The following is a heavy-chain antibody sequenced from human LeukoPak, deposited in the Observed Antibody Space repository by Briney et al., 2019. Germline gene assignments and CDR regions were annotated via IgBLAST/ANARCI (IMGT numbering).Heavy chain of an antibody. V-gene: IGHV3-23*01. D-gene: IGHD1-26*01. CDR3: AKGASGNYYIYFDY. CDR2: ISGSDGST. J-gene: IGHJ4*02. CDR1: GFTFSTYA. Sequence: GGSLRLSCAASGFTFSTYAMNWVRQSPGKGLEWVSSISGSDGSTYYADSVKGRFTISRDNSKNTLYLQVNNLRAEDTAIYYCAKGASGNYYIYFDYWGQGTLVTVSS.